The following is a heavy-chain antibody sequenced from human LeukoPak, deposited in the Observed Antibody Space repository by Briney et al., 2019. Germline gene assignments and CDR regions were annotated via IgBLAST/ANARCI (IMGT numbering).Heavy chain of an antibody. CDR3: AKAPTRYCNGGSCYPLDY. D-gene: IGHD2-15*01. CDR2: XXNSGDNT. V-gene: IGHV3-23*01. Sequence: GGSLRLSCTASGFTFNNYAMTWVRQSPAKGLXXXXXXXNSGDNTYYADSVKGRFTISRDNSKNTLYLQMNSLRAEDSAVYYCAKAPTRYCNGGSCYPLDYWGQGTLVTVSS. CDR1: GFTFNNYA. J-gene: IGHJ4*02.